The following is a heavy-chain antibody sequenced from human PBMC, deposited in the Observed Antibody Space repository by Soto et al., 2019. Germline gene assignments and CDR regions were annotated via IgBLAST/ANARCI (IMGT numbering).Heavy chain of an antibody. D-gene: IGHD3-10*01. CDR3: ARGGIRGVITVSIDY. CDR1: GFTFSSYD. CDR2: IGTAGDT. Sequence: PGGSLRLSCAASGFTFSSYDMHWVRQATGKGLEWVSAIGTAGDTYYPGSVKGRFTISRENAKNSLYLQMNSLRAGDTAVYYCARGGIRGVITVSIDYWGQGTLVTVSS. V-gene: IGHV3-13*01. J-gene: IGHJ4*02.